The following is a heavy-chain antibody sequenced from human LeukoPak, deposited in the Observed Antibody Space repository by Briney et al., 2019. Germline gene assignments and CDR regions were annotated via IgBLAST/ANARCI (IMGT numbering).Heavy chain of an antibody. V-gene: IGHV4-34*01. J-gene: IGHJ4*02. CDR1: GGSFSGYY. D-gene: IGHD6-19*01. CDR2: INHSGST. Sequence: SETLSLTCAVYGGSFSGYYWSWIRQPPGKGLEWIGEINHSGSTNYNPSLKSRVTISVDTSKNQFSLKLSSVTAADTAVYYCARYSSGWYSNYYFDYWGQGTLVTASS. CDR3: ARYSSGWYSNYYFDY.